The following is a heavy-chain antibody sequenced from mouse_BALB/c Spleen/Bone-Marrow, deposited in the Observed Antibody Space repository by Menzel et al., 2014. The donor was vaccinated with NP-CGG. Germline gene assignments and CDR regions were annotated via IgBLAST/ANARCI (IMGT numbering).Heavy chain of an antibody. J-gene: IGHJ2*01. D-gene: IGHD2-3*01. CDR1: GFTFSSYA. CDR2: ISNAGNYT. V-gene: IGHV5-9-3*01. Sequence: DVQLVESGGGLVKPGGSLKLSCAASGFTFSSYAMSWVRQTPEKRLEWVATISNAGNYTYYPDSVKGRFTISRGNAKNTLYLQMSSLRSEDTALYYCARQGDGYYDYWGQGTTLTVSS. CDR3: ARQGDGYYDY.